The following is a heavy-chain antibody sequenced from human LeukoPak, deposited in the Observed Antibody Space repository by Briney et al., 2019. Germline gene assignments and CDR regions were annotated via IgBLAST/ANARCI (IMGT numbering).Heavy chain of an antibody. J-gene: IGHJ4*02. V-gene: IGHV2-5*02. Sequence: VSGPTLVKPTQTLTLTCTFSGFSLSTSGVGVGWIRQPPGKALEWLALIYWDDDKRYSPSLKSRLTITKDTSKNQVVLTMTNMDPVDTATYYCAHRPETRYGDFEYYFDYWGQGTLVTVSS. D-gene: IGHD4-17*01. CDR2: IYWDDDK. CDR3: AHRPETRYGDFEYYFDY. CDR1: GFSLSTSGVG.